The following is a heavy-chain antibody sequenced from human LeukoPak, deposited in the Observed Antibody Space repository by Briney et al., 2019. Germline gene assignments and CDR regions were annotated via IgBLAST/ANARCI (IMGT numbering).Heavy chain of an antibody. V-gene: IGHV3-23*01. CDR1: GFTFSSYA. Sequence: GGSLRLSCAASGFTFSSYAMSWVRQAPGKGLEWVSAISGSGGSTYYADSVKGRFTISRDNSKNTLYLQMNSLRAEDTAVYYCARDIRGGVVVTAAGPWGQGTLVTVSS. CDR2: ISGSGGST. CDR3: ARDIRGGVVVTAAGP. D-gene: IGHD2-21*02. J-gene: IGHJ5*02.